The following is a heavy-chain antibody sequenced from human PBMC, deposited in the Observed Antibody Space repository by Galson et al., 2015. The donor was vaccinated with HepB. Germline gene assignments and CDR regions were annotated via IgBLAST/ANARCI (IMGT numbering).Heavy chain of an antibody. CDR3: AARIAVAGNFDY. J-gene: IGHJ4*02. CDR1: GGSISSYY. Sequence: SETLSLTCTVSGGSISSYYWSWIRQPPGKGLEWIGYIYYSGSTSYNPSLKSRVTISVDTSKNQFSLKLSSVTAADTAVYYCAARIAVAGNFDYWGQGTLVTVSS. CDR2: IYYSGST. D-gene: IGHD6-19*01. V-gene: IGHV4-59*01.